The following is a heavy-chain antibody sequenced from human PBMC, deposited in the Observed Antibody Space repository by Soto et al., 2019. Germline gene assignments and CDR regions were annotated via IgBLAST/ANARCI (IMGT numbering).Heavy chain of an antibody. CDR2: IIPILGIA. D-gene: IGHD6-13*01. V-gene: IGHV1-69*02. CDR3: ARGSGIAAAANSSYYGMDV. Sequence: QVQLVQSGAEVKKPGSSVKVSCKASGGTFSSYTISWVRQAPGQGLEWMGRIIPILGIANYAQKFQGRVTITADKPTSTAYMELSSLRAADTAVYYCARGSGIAAAANSSYYGMDVWGQGTTVTVSS. CDR1: GGTFSSYT. J-gene: IGHJ6*02.